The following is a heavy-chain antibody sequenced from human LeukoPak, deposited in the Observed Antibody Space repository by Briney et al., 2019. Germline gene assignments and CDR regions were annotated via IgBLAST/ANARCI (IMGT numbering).Heavy chain of an antibody. CDR1: GFTFNNYV. Sequence: GGSLRLSCEASGFTFNNYVMTWVRQAPGKGLEWVSSISASAAMTYYADSVKGRFTISGDNSKNTLYLQMNSLRAEDTAVYYCAKVRLGYCSGGSCSRGGTSMDVWGRGTTVTISS. J-gene: IGHJ6*03. V-gene: IGHV3-23*01. CDR2: ISASAAMT. CDR3: AKVRLGYCSGGSCSRGGTSMDV. D-gene: IGHD2-15*01.